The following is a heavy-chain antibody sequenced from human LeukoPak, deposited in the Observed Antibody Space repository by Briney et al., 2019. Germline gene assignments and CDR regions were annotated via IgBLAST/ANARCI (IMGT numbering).Heavy chain of an antibody. CDR2: IYYSGST. CDR1: GGSISSYY. Sequence: PSETLSLTCTVSGGSISSYYWSWIRQPPGKGLEWIGYIYYSGSTNYNPSLKSRVTISVDTSKNQFSLKLSSVTAADTAVYYCVKDWGGGPRQYYYYGMDVWGQGTTVTVSS. J-gene: IGHJ6*02. CDR3: VKDWGGGPRQYYYYGMDV. V-gene: IGHV4-59*01. D-gene: IGHD3-16*01.